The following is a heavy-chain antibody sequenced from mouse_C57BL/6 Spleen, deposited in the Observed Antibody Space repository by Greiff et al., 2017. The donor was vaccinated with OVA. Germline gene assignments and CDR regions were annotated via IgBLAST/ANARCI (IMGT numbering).Heavy chain of an antibody. CDR1: GYTFTDYY. D-gene: IGHD1-1*01. CDR2: INPNNGGT. V-gene: IGHV1-26*01. J-gene: IGHJ1*03. Sequence: EVQLQQSGPELVKPGASVKISCKASGYTFTDYYMNWVKQSHGKSLEWIGDINPNNGGTSYNQKFKGKATLTVDKSSSTAYMELRSLTSEDSAVYYCARGGYGSSYWYFDVWGTGTTGTVSS. CDR3: ARGGYGSSYWYFDV.